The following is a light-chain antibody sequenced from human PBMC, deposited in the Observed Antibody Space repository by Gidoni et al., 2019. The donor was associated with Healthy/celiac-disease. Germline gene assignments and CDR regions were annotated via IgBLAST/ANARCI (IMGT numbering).Light chain of an antibody. CDR3: QQYGSSPWT. J-gene: IGKJ2*01. CDR2: GAS. V-gene: IGKV3-20*01. Sequence: DIVLTQSPVTLYLSPEERATLSCRASQSVSSSYLAWYQQKPGQAPRLLIYGASSRATGIPDRFSGSGSGTDFTLTISRLEPEDFAVYYCQQYGSSPWTFGQGTKLEIK. CDR1: QSVSSSY.